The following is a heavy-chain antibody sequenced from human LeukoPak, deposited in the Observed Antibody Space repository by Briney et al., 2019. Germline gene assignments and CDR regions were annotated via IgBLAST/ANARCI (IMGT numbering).Heavy chain of an antibody. CDR3: AKTSRRFLEWPRLYYYES. J-gene: IGHJ4*03. Sequence: GGSLRLSCAASGFTFSSYAMHWVRQAPGRGLEYVSAISGIGANTHYADSVQGRFTISRDNSKDTLYLQMSSLRGEDTAVYYCAKTSRRFLEWPRLYYYESWGHGTLVTVSS. D-gene: IGHD3-3*01. CDR2: ISGIGANT. CDR1: GFTFSSYA. V-gene: IGHV3-64D*06.